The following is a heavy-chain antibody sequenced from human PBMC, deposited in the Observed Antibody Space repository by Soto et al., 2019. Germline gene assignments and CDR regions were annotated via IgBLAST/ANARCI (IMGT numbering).Heavy chain of an antibody. CDR1: GFTFSSYA. CDR2: ISGSGGST. V-gene: IGHV3-23*01. D-gene: IGHD2-2*02. Sequence: EVQLLESGGGLVQPGGSLRLSCAASGFTFSSYAMSWVRQAPGKGLEWVSAISGSGGSTYYADSVKGRFTISRDNSKNTLYLQMNSLRAEDTAVYYCANAVPAAINHYYYYGMDVWGQGTTVTVSS. J-gene: IGHJ6*02. CDR3: ANAVPAAINHYYYYGMDV.